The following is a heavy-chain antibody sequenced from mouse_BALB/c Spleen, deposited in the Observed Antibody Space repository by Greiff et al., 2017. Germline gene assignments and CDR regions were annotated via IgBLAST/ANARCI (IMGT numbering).Heavy chain of an antibody. D-gene: IGHD2-4*01. J-gene: IGHJ3*01. CDR2: IWAGGST. CDR1: GFSLTSYG. CDR3: ARGITTGFAY. Sequence: VKLVESGPGLVAPSQSLSITCTVSGFSLTSYGVHWVRQPPGKGLEWLGVIWAGGSTNYNSALMSRLSISKDNSKSQVFLKMNSLQTDDTAMYYCARGITTGFAYWGQGTLVTVSA. V-gene: IGHV2-9*02.